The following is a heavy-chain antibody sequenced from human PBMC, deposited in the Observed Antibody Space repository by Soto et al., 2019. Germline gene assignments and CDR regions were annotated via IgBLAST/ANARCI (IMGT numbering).Heavy chain of an antibody. D-gene: IGHD2-15*01. CDR2: IGGGGIYS. Sequence: GGSLRLSCAASGFTFVNYAMTWVRQAPGMGLEWVSAIGGGGIYSWYADSVKGRFTVSRDNSRNTLYLQMNSLRGDDTAVYYCAKGSGGFRPYYFDYWGQGTLVTVSS. CDR1: GFTFVNYA. CDR3: AKGSGGFRPYYFDY. J-gene: IGHJ4*02. V-gene: IGHV3-23*01.